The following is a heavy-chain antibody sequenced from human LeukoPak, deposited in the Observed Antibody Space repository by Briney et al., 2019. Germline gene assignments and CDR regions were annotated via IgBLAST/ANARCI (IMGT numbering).Heavy chain of an antibody. J-gene: IGHJ4*02. CDR3: ARDEGYYYDSSGYYLFDY. CDR2: IKQEGREK. V-gene: IGHV3-7*01. CDR1: GFTFSSYC. D-gene: IGHD3-22*01. Sequence: GGSLRLSCAASGFTFSSYCMSWVRQAPGKGLEGGANIKQEGREKFYVDSVKSRSTIPRDNAKNSLYLQMNSLRAEDTAVYYCARDEGYYYDSSGYYLFDYWGQGTLVTVSS.